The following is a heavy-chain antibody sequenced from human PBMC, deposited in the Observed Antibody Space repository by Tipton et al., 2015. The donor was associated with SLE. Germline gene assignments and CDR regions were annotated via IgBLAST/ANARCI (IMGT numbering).Heavy chain of an antibody. V-gene: IGHV4-39*01. D-gene: IGHD3-10*02. CDR3: TRRTIDVRPYYFDY. Sequence: TLSLTCTVSGGSVNSRSYYWGWVRLPPGKGLEWIGDISASGSTFYNPSLKSRVTMLVDTSKNEFSLTLSSVTAADTAVYYCTRRTIDVRPYYFDYWGQGTLVTVSS. CDR1: GGSVNSRSYY. CDR2: ISASGST. J-gene: IGHJ4*02.